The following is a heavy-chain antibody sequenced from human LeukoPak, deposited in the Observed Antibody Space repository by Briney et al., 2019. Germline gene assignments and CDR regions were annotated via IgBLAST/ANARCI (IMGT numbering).Heavy chain of an antibody. CDR2: IYTSGST. J-gene: IGHJ4*02. V-gene: IGHV4-4*07. Sequence: SETLSLTCTVSGGSISSYYWSWIRQPAGKGMEWVGRIYTSGSTNYNPSLKSRVTMSVDTSKNQFSLKLSSVTAADTAVYYCASHMRGSGYNAAFDYWGQGTLVTVSS. CDR3: ASHMRGSGYNAAFDY. CDR1: GGSISSYY. D-gene: IGHD3-22*01.